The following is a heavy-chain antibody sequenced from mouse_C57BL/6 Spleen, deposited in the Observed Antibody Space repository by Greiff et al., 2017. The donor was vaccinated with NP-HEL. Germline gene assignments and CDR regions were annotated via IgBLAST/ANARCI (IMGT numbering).Heavy chain of an antibody. CDR1: GYTFTSYW. V-gene: IGHV1-64*01. CDR3: ARWYYGSPYWYFDV. D-gene: IGHD1-1*01. CDR2: IHPNSGST. J-gene: IGHJ1*03. Sequence: QVQLQQPGAELVKPGASVKLSCKASGYTFTSYWMHWVKQRPGQGLEWIGMIHPNSGSTNYNEKFKSKATLTVDKSSSTAYMQLSSLTSEDSAVYYCARWYYGSPYWYFDVWGTGTTVTVSS.